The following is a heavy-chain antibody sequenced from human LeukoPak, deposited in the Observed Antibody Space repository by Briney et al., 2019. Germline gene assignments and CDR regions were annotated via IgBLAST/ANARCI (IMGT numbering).Heavy chain of an antibody. CDR1: GFTFSSYA. Sequence: GGSLRLSCAASGFTFSSYAMHWVRQAPGKGLEWVAVISYDGSNKYYADSVKGRFTISRDNSKNTLYLQMNSLRAEDTAVHYCARPYSGSYSFDPWGQGTLVTVSS. CDR3: ARPYSGSYSFDP. J-gene: IGHJ5*02. D-gene: IGHD1-26*01. CDR2: ISYDGSNK. V-gene: IGHV3-30-3*01.